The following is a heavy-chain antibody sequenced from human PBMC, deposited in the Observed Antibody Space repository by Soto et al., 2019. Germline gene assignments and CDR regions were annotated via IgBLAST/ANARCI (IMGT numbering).Heavy chain of an antibody. J-gene: IGHJ6*02. CDR2: IIPIFGTA. CDR1: GGTFSSYA. Sequence: RASVKVSCKASGGTFSSYAISWVRQAPGQGLEWMGGIIPIFGTANYAQKYQGRVKITADESKNQFSLQLNSVTPEDTAVYYCARDNHLYGGNPGRYYYYGMDVWGQGTTVTVSS. D-gene: IGHD4-17*01. V-gene: IGHV1-69*13. CDR3: ARDNHLYGGNPGRYYYYGMDV.